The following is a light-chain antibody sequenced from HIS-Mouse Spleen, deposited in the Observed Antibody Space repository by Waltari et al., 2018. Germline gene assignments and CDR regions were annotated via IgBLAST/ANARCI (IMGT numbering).Light chain of an antibody. CDR2: RNN. Sequence: QSVLTQPPSASGTPGQRVTISCSGSSSNIGSNYVYWYQQLPGTAPKLLSYRNNQRPSGVPSRFSGSTSGTSASLAISGLRSEDEADYYCAAWDDSLSGYVFGTGTKVTVL. CDR3: AAWDDSLSGYV. J-gene: IGLJ1*01. CDR1: SSNIGSNY. V-gene: IGLV1-47*01.